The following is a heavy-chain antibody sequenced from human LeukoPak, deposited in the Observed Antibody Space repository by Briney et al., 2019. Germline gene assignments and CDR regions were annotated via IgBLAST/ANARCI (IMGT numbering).Heavy chain of an antibody. CDR3: ARDQSRSGSYYNAGDY. CDR2: ISYDGSNK. V-gene: IGHV3-30*04. J-gene: IGHJ4*02. CDR1: GFTFSSYA. Sequence: GGSLRLSCAASGFTFSSYAMHWVRQAPGKGLEWVAVISYDGSNKYYADSVKGRFTISRDNSENTLYLQMNSLRAEDTAVYYCARDQSRSGSYYNAGDYWGQGTLVTVSS. D-gene: IGHD3-10*01.